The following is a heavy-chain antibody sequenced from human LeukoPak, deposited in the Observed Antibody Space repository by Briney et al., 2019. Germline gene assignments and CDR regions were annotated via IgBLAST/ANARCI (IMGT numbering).Heavy chain of an antibody. CDR3: ARVRSSGWYFLGYFDY. J-gene: IGHJ4*02. Sequence: PSETLSLTCTVSGGSISSYYWSWIRQPPGKGLEWIGEINHSGSTNYNPSLKSRVTISVDTSKNQFSLKLSSVTAADTAVYYCARVRSSGWYFLGYFDYWGQGTLVTVSS. D-gene: IGHD6-19*01. CDR1: GGSISSYY. CDR2: INHSGST. V-gene: IGHV4-34*01.